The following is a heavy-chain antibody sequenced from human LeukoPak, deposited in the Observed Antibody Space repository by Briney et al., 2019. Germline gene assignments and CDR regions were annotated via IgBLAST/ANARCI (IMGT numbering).Heavy chain of an antibody. CDR2: IYYSGNT. Sequence: SETLSLTCAVSGVSISSSNSYWGWIRQPPGKGLEWIGSIYYSGNTYYNASLKSQVSISIDTSKNQFSLKLSSVTAADTAVYYCAREGVYYGSGSYYVTPLDYWGQGTLVTVSS. J-gene: IGHJ4*02. D-gene: IGHD3-10*01. V-gene: IGHV4-39*02. CDR1: GVSISSSNSY. CDR3: AREGVYYGSGSYYVTPLDY.